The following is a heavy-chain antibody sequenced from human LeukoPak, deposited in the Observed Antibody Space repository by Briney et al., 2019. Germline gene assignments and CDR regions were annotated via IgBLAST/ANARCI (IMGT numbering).Heavy chain of an antibody. J-gene: IGHJ6*02. D-gene: IGHD2-2*01. CDR1: GYTFTNYD. CDR3: ARDYGCSSTSCYAFHYYYYGMDV. Sequence: ASVKVSCKASGYTFTNYDISWVRQAPGQGLEWMGWITAYNGNTNYAQKLQGRVTMTTDTSTSTAYMELRSLRSDDTAVYYCARDYGCSSTSCYAFHYYYYGMDVWGQGTTVTVSS. V-gene: IGHV1-18*01. CDR2: ITAYNGNT.